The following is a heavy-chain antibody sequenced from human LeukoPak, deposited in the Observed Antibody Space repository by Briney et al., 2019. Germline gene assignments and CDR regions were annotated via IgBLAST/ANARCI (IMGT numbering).Heavy chain of an antibody. J-gene: IGHJ3*02. V-gene: IGHV3-48*04. CDR2: ISSSSSTI. CDR3: ARVPRGIAPYAFDI. D-gene: IGHD6-13*01. CDR1: GFTFSSYS. Sequence: RGSLRLSCAASGFTFSSYSMNWVRQAPGKGLEWVSYISSSSSTIYYADSVKGRFTISRDNAKNSLYLQMNSLRAEDTAVYYCARVPRGIAPYAFDIWGQGTMVTVSS.